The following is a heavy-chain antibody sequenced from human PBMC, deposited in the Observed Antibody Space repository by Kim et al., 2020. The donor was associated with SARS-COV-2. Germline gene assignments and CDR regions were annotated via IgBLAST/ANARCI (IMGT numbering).Heavy chain of an antibody. D-gene: IGHD3-22*01. CDR1: GGSISSYY. V-gene: IGHV4-59*01. CDR2: IYYSGST. CDR3: ASYYDSSGQVSFEY. Sequence: SETLSLTCTVSGGSISSYYWSWIRQPPGKGLEWIGYIYYSGSTNYNPSLKSRVTISVDTSKNQFSLKLSSVTAADTAVYYCASYYDSSGQVSFEYWGQGTLVTVSS. J-gene: IGHJ4*02.